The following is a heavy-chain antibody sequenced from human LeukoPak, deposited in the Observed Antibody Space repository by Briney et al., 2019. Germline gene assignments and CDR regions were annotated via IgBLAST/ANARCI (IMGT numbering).Heavy chain of an antibody. J-gene: IGHJ4*02. CDR3: ARDQERNYYGSGSYYSYFDY. Sequence: PSETLSLTCTVSGYSISSGYYWGWIRQPPGKGLEWIGSIYHSGGTYYNPSLKSRVTISVDTSKTQFSLKLSSVTAADTAVYYCARDQERNYYGSGSYYSYFDYWGQGTLVTVSS. CDR2: IYHSGGT. CDR1: GYSISSGYY. V-gene: IGHV4-38-2*02. D-gene: IGHD3-10*01.